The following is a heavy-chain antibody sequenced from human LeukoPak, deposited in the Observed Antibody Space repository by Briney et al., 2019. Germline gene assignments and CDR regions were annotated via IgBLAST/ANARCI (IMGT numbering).Heavy chain of an antibody. CDR1: GGSFSGYY. D-gene: IGHD5-12*01. CDR3: ARGYSGYDSFSSSGRSGYFDL. V-gene: IGHV4-34*01. Sequence: PSETLSLTCAVYGGSFSGYYWSWIRQPPGKGLEWIGEINHSGSTNYNPSLKSRVTISVDTSKNQFSLKLSSVTAADTAVYYCARGYSGYDSFSSSGRSGYFDLWGRGTLVTVSS. J-gene: IGHJ2*01. CDR2: INHSGST.